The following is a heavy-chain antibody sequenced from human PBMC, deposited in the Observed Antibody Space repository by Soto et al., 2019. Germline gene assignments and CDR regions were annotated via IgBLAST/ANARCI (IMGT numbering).Heavy chain of an antibody. Sequence: SETLSLTCTVTSGSISSSSYYWGWIRQPPGKGLEWIGTIYYSGSTYYNPSLKSRVTISVDTSKNQFSLKLSSVAATDTAVYYCARGTTWPLWFDPWGQGTLVT. J-gene: IGHJ5*02. CDR2: IYYSGST. CDR3: ARGTTWPLWFDP. V-gene: IGHV4-39*01. CDR1: SGSISSSSYY.